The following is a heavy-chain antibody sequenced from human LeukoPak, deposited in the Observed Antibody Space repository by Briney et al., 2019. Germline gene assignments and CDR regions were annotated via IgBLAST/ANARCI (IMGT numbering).Heavy chain of an antibody. V-gene: IGHV1-2*02. Sequence: ASVKVSCKASGYTFTDYYFNWVRQAPGQGLEWMGWINPNRGGTHYAQNFQDRVTMTRDTSIRTAYMEVSRLRSDDTAVYYCARTLTTAAWDYWGQGTLVTVSS. CDR2: INPNRGGT. CDR3: ARTLTTAAWDY. D-gene: IGHD4-17*01. CDR1: GYTFTDYY. J-gene: IGHJ4*02.